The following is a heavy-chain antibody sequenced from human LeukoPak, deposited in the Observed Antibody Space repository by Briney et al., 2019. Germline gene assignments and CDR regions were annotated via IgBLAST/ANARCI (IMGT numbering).Heavy chain of an antibody. CDR3: ARQIASAGTAGFDF. D-gene: IGHD6-13*01. Sequence: SDTLTLTCTVSGGSISSYYWSWIRQPDAKGLEWTGRIYNTGSTNHNPSLKSRVTLSVDTSKNQFSLRLMSVTAAATAVYYSARQIASAGTAGFDFWGQGDLVTVSS. CDR2: IYNTGST. V-gene: IGHV4-4*07. CDR1: GGSISSYY. J-gene: IGHJ4*02.